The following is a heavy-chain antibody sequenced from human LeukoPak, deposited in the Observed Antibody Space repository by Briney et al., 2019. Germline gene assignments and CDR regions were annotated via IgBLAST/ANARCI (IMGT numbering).Heavy chain of an antibody. Sequence: GRSLSLSCAVSGFTFNDYAMQWVRQAPGKGLEWGSGIRWNSGSIGYADSVKGRFTISRHNAKNSLYLQMNSLRAEAPALYYCAKSSRRRALYCSSTSCYIAPYFDYWGQGTLVTVSS. CDR1: GFTFNDYA. J-gene: IGHJ4*02. V-gene: IGHV3-9*01. D-gene: IGHD2-2*02. CDR3: AKSSRRRALYCSSTSCYIAPYFDY. CDR2: IRWNSGSI.